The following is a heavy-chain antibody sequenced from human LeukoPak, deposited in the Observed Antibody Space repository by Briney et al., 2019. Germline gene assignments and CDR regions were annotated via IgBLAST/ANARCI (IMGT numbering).Heavy chain of an antibody. V-gene: IGHV3-30*02. Sequence: PGGSLRLSFAASGFTFSDFGMHWVGQAPGKGLEGVAFIRNDGSNDYYPDSVKGRFTISRDNSRTTLYLQMHSLRIEDTAVYYCVKGGSSSHNWFDPWGQGILVTVSS. CDR1: GFTFSDFG. J-gene: IGHJ5*02. CDR3: VKGGSSSHNWFDP. D-gene: IGHD6-13*01. CDR2: IRNDGSND.